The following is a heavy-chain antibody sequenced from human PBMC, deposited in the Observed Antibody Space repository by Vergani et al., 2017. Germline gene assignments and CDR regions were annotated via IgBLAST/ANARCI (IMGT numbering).Heavy chain of an antibody. CDR1: GYSFTNYW. D-gene: IGHD3-22*01. Sequence: EVQLVQSGAEVKTPGESLKISCQISGYSFTNYWIGWVRQMPGKGLEWMGIIHPADSDTRYSPSFQGQVNISVDKSTSTAYLQRSSLRASDSAMYYCARLYGRDSSGSKYFDYWGQGTLVTVSS. CDR3: ARLYGRDSSGSKYFDY. CDR2: IHPADSDT. J-gene: IGHJ4*02. V-gene: IGHV5-51*01.